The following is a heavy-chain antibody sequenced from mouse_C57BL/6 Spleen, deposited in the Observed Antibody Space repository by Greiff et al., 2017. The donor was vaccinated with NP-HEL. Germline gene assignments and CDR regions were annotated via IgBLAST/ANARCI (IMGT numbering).Heavy chain of an antibody. J-gene: IGHJ2*01. V-gene: IGHV1-82*01. CDR1: GYAFSSSW. Sequence: QVQLQQSGPELVKPGASVKISCKASGYAFSSSWMNWVKQRPGKGLEWIGRIYPGDGDTNYNGKFKGKATLTADKSSSTAYMQLSSLTSEDSAVYFCAREKYDYILTWGQGTTLTVSS. D-gene: IGHD2-4*01. CDR2: IYPGDGDT. CDR3: AREKYDYILT.